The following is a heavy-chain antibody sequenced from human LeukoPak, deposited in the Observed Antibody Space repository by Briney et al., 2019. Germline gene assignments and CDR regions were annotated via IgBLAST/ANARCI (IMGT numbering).Heavy chain of an antibody. CDR2: INTDGSTT. CDR3: ATDSGPRASVETPGTFDA. Sequence: PGGSLRLSCAASGFTFSNYWMHWVRQTPGKGLVWVSRINTDGSTTHYADSVKGRFTISRDNSKNMLFLQLNSLRVEDTAVYYCATDSGPRASVETPGTFDAWGQGTLVTVSS. J-gene: IGHJ5*01. CDR1: GFTFSNYW. V-gene: IGHV3-74*01. D-gene: IGHD1-1*01.